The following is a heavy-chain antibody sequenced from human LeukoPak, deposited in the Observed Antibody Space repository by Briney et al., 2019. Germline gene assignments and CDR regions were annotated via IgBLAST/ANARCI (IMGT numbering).Heavy chain of an antibody. D-gene: IGHD3-22*01. V-gene: IGHV4-61*02. CDR1: GGSISSGSYY. J-gene: IGHJ4*02. CDR3: ARDPSGLDYDSSGDY. Sequence: SQTLSLTRTVSGGSISSGSYYWSWIRQPAGKGLEWIGRIHSSGSTTYNPSLKSRVTISVDRSKNQFSLKLSSVTAADTAVYYCARDPSGLDYDSSGDYWGQGALVTVSS. CDR2: IHSSGST.